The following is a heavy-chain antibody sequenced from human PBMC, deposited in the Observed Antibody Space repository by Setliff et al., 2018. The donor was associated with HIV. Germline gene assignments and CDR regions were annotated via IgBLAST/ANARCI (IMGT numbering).Heavy chain of an antibody. CDR2: INPSGGST. CDR1: GYTFTGYY. J-gene: IGHJ3*02. CDR3: ARDIAAAGNAFDM. Sequence: ASVKVSCKASGYTFTGYYMHWVRQAPGQGLEWMGIINPSGGSTYYAQKFQGRVTMTRATSTTTVYMELTSLRSEDTAVYYCARDIAAAGNAFDMWGQGTMVTVSS. D-gene: IGHD6-13*01. V-gene: IGHV1-46*01.